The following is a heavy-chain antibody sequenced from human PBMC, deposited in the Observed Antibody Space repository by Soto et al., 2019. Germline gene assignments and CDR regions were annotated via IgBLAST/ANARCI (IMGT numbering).Heavy chain of an antibody. V-gene: IGHV2-5*02. Sequence: QITLKESGPTLVKPTQTLTLTCTFSGFSLSTSGEIMGWIRQPPGKALEWLALIYWDDDKRYSPSLKSRLTPTKHTPKNQVVLTINNMDPVDTATYYCALSPAYMALFDSWGQGTLVTVSS. CDR1: GFSLSTSGEI. D-gene: IGHD1-20*01. J-gene: IGHJ4*02. CDR3: ALSPAYMALFDS. CDR2: IYWDDDK.